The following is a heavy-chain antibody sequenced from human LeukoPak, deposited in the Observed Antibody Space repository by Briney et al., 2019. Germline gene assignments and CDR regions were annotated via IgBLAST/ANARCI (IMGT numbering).Heavy chain of an antibody. CDR3: ARHRGHSSSRYYFDY. CDR2: LYPGDSDT. D-gene: IGHD6-13*01. J-gene: IGHJ4*02. CDR1: GYSFTSYW. Sequence: GESLKISCKGSGYSFTSYWIGWVRQMPGKGLEWMGILYPGDSDTSYSPSFQGQVTISADKSISTAYLQWSSLKASDTAMYYCARHRGHSSSRYYFDYWGQGTLVTVSS. V-gene: IGHV5-51*01.